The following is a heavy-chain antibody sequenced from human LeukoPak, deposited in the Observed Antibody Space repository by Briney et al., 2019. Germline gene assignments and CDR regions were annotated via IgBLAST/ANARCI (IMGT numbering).Heavy chain of an antibody. J-gene: IGHJ4*02. Sequence: PSETLSLTCTVSGGSISSGSYYWSWIRQPAGKGLEWIGRIYTSGSTNYNPSLKSRVTISVDTSKNQFSLKLSSVTAADTAVYYCARAYYDSSGPKNYYFDYWGQGTLVTVSS. CDR3: ARAYYDSSGPKNYYFDY. D-gene: IGHD3-22*01. V-gene: IGHV4-61*02. CDR2: IYTSGST. CDR1: GGSISSGSYY.